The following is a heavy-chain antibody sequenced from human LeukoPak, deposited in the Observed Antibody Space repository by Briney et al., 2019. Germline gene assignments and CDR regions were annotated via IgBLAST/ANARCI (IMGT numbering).Heavy chain of an antibody. Sequence: PGGPLRLSCAASGFTFSFYDMSWVRQVPGKGLEWVSTISGSGGSTNYPDSVRGRFTISRDNSKNTLYLQMNSLRAEDTAVYFCAKDRRQGGRLHYFDYWGQGALVTVSS. D-gene: IGHD1-26*01. CDR2: ISGSGGST. CDR3: AKDRRQGGRLHYFDY. V-gene: IGHV3-23*01. J-gene: IGHJ4*02. CDR1: GFTFSFYD.